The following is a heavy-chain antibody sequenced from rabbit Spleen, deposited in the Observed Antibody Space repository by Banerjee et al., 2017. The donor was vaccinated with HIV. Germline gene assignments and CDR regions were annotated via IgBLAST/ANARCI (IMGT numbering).Heavy chain of an antibody. CDR2: IDTGSSGFT. V-gene: IGHV1S40*01. D-gene: IGHD8-1*01. CDR1: GVSFSSSSY. CDR3: ARDAGTSFSSYGMDL. J-gene: IGHJ6*01. Sequence: QSLEESGGDLVKPGESLTLTCTASGVSFSSSSYMCWVRQAPGKGLEWIACIDTGSSGFTYFATWAKGRFTCSKTSSTTVTLQMTRLTAADTATYFCARDAGTSFSSYGMDLWGQGTLVTAS.